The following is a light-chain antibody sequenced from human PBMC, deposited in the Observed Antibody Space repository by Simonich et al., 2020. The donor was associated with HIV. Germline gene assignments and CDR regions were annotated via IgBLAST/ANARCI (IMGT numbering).Light chain of an antibody. J-gene: IGKJ1*01. CDR2: WAS. V-gene: IGKV4-1*01. Sequence: DIVMTQSPDSLAVSLGERATINCKSSQSVLYSSNNKNYLPWYQQQPGQPPKLLIYWASTRESGVPDRFSGSGSGTDFTLTISSLQSEDFAVYYCQQYNKWPPWTFGQGTKVEI. CDR1: QSVLYSSNNKNY. CDR3: QQYNKWPPWT.